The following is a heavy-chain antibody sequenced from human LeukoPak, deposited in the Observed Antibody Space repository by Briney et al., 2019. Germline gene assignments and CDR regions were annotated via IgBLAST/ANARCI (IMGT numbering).Heavy chain of an antibody. CDR3: ARDGVVPAAMRGVYFDY. J-gene: IGHJ4*02. V-gene: IGHV3-33*01. Sequence: GGSLRLSCAASGFTFSSYGMHWVRQAPGKGLEWVAVIWYDGSNKYYADSVKGRFTISRDNSKNTLYLQMNSLRAEDTAVCYCARDGVVPAAMRGVYFDYWGQGTLVTVSS. D-gene: IGHD2-2*01. CDR1: GFTFSSYG. CDR2: IWYDGSNK.